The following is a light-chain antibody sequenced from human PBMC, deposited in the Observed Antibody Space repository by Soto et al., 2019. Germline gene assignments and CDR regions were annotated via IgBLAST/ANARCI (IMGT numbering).Light chain of an antibody. CDR2: EVN. CDR3: SSYAGXNWYV. Sequence: QPPSASGSPGQSVTISCTGTNSDVGGYNYVSWYQQYPGKAPKLIIYEVNERPSGVPDRFSGSKSGNTASLTVSGLQTADEADYYCSSYAGXNWYVFGTGTKVTVL. J-gene: IGLJ1*01. V-gene: IGLV2-8*01. CDR1: NSDVGGYNY.